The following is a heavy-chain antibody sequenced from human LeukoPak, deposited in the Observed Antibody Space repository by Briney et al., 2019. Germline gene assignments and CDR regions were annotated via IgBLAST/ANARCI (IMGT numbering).Heavy chain of an antibody. CDR1: GFTFSSYA. J-gene: IGHJ1*01. Sequence: GGSLRLSCAASGFTFSSYAMSWVRQAPGKGLEWVSAISGSGGSTYYADSVKGRFTISRDNSKNTLYLQMNSLRAEDTAVYYCAKDRGRGEVAEYFRHWGQGTLVTVSS. D-gene: IGHD3-16*01. CDR2: ISGSGGST. CDR3: AKDRGRGEVAEYFRH. V-gene: IGHV3-23*01.